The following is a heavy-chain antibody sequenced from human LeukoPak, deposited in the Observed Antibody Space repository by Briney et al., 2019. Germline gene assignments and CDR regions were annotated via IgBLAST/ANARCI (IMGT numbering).Heavy chain of an antibody. Sequence: SVKVSCKASGGTFSSYAISWVRQAPGQGLEWMGGIIPIFGTANYAQKFQGRVTITTDESTSTAYMELSSLRSEDTAVYYCVRGTEPDYYGSGSYSAAFDIWGQGTMVTVSS. CDR2: IIPIFGTA. V-gene: IGHV1-69*05. D-gene: IGHD3-10*01. J-gene: IGHJ3*02. CDR3: VRGTEPDYYGSGSYSAAFDI. CDR1: GGTFSSYA.